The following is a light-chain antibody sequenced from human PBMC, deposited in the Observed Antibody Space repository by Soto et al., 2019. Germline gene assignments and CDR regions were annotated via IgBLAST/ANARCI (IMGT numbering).Light chain of an antibody. J-gene: IGKJ2*01. V-gene: IGKV3-20*01. Sequence: EIVLTQSPGTLSLSPGERATLSCRASQSVSSSYLAWYQQKPGQAHRLLIYGASNRATGIPDRFRGSGSWTDFALTISRLEPEDFAVYYCQQYGSSPMYTFGQGTQLEIK. CDR2: GAS. CDR3: QQYGSSPMYT. CDR1: QSVSSSY.